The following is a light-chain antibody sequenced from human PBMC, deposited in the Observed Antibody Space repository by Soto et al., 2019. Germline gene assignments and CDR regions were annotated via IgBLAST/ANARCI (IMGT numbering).Light chain of an antibody. V-gene: IGKV3-15*01. Sequence: EIGMTQSPATLSLSAGERATLSFMASQSVSSNLAWYQQKPGQAPRLLIYGASTRATGIPARFSGSGSGTEFTLTISSLQSEDFAVYYCQQYNTLPQSTFDQRTMVDIK. CDR1: QSVSSN. CDR2: GAS. CDR3: QQYNTLPQST. J-gene: IGKJ1*01.